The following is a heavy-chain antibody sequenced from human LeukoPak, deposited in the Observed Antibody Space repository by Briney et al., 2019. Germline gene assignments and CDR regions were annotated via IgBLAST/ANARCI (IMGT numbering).Heavy chain of an antibody. J-gene: IGHJ4*02. CDR3: ARLGSGSYYDY. D-gene: IGHD3-10*01. Sequence: ASVKVSCKASGYTFTNYYMHWVRQAPGQGLEWMGIINPSGGSTNFAQKFQGRVTMTRDTSTSTVYTDLSSLRSEDTAVYYCARLGSGSYYDYWGQGTLVTVSS. CDR2: INPSGGST. V-gene: IGHV1-46*01. CDR1: GYTFTNYY.